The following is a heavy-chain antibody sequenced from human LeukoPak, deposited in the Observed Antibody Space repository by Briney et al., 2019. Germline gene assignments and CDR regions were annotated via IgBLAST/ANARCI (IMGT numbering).Heavy chain of an antibody. J-gene: IGHJ4*02. CDR1: GGTFSSYA. D-gene: IGHD6-19*01. CDR3: ARVIAVAEDPFYFDY. Sequence: RASVKVSCKASGGTFSSYAISWVRQAPGQGLEWMGGIIPIFGTANYAQKFQGRVTITTDESTSTAYMELSSLRSEDTAVYYCARVIAVAEDPFYFDYWGQGTLVTVSS. V-gene: IGHV1-69*05. CDR2: IIPIFGTA.